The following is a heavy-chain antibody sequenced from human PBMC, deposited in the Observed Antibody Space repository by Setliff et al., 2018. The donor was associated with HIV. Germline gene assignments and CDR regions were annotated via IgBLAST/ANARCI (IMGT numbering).Heavy chain of an antibody. CDR3: ARYRDSSDPGFYYMDI. Sequence: ASVKVSCKTSGYTYTDSRITWVRQAPGQGLEWMGWIDSFKGNTKYAQKFQGRVTMITDTSTNKAYMELKSLRSDDTAVYYCARYRDSSDPGFYYMDIWGKGTTVTVSS. CDR2: IDSFKGNT. J-gene: IGHJ6*03. CDR1: GYTYTDSR. D-gene: IGHD3-22*01. V-gene: IGHV1-18*01.